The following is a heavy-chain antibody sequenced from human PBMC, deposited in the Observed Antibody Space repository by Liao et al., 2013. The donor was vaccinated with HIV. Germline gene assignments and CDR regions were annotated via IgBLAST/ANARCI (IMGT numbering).Heavy chain of an antibody. Sequence: QVQLQESGPGLVKPSQTLSLTCTVSGGSVTSGDSYWNWIRQPPGKGLEWIGYIYYTGSTYYNPSLTSRVSMSMDISKNHFSLTLSSVTAADTAVYYCAREPVATFVAFDSWGQGTLVTVSS. V-gene: IGHV4-30-4*08. CDR1: GGSVTSGDSY. CDR2: IYYTGST. D-gene: IGHD5-12*01. CDR3: AREPVATFVAFDS. J-gene: IGHJ4*02.